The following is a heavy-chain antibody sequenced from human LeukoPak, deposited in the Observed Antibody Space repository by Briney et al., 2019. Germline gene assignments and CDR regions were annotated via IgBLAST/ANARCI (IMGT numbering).Heavy chain of an antibody. CDR3: ARETPLDGSSYFDY. CDR1: GFTFSSYA. J-gene: IGHJ4*02. V-gene: IGHV3-30-3*01. CDR2: ISYDGSNK. D-gene: IGHD1-26*01. Sequence: PGGSLRLSCAASGFTFSSYAMHWVRQAPGKGLEWVAVISYDGSNKYYADSVKDRFTISRDNSKNTLYLQMNSLRAEDTAVYYCARETPLDGSSYFDYWGQGTLVTVSS.